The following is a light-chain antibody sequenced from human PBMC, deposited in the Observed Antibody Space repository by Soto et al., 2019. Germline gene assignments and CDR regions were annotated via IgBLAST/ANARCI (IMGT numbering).Light chain of an antibody. V-gene: IGKV1-27*01. CDR1: QGIGNY. CDR2: AAS. Sequence: DIQMTQSPSSLSASVGDRVTITCRASQGIGNYLAWYQQKPGKVPKLLIYAASTLQSGVPSRFSGSGSGTDFTLTISSLQPEDVATYYCQKYKSAPRTFGGGTKVDIK. CDR3: QKYKSAPRT. J-gene: IGKJ4*01.